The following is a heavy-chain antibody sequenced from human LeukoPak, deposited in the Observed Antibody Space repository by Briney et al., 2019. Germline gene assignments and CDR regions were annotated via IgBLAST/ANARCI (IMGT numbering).Heavy chain of an antibody. D-gene: IGHD3-22*01. J-gene: IGHJ3*02. Sequence: GGSPRLSCAASGFTFSSYSMNWVRQAPGKGLERVSSISSSSYIYYADSVKGRFTISRDNAKNSLYLQMNSLRAEDTAVYYCAPQGYYYDSSERDAFDIWGQGTMVTVSS. CDR1: GFTFSSYS. CDR3: APQGYYYDSSERDAFDI. V-gene: IGHV3-21*01. CDR2: ISSSSYI.